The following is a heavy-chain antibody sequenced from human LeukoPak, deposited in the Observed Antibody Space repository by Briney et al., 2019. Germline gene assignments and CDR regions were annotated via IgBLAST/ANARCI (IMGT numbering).Heavy chain of an antibody. J-gene: IGHJ4*02. CDR2: ISSSSSYI. V-gene: IGHV3-21*01. Sequence: GGSLRLSCAASGFTFSGYSMNWVRQAPGKGLEWVSSISSSSSYIYYADSVKGRFTISRDNAKNSLYLQMNILRAEDTALYYCARARGSIPSSSFDYWGQGALVTVSS. CDR3: ARARGSIPSSSFDY. D-gene: IGHD6-6*01. CDR1: GFTFSGYS.